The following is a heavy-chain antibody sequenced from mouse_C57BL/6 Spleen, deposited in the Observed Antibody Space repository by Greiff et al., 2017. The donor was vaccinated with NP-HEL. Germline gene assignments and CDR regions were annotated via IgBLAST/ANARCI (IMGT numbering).Heavy chain of an antibody. V-gene: IGHV1-62-2*01. CDR2: FYPGSGGT. D-gene: IGHD4-1*01. CDR3: AGHEAGWEYYYAMDY. CDR1: GYTFTEYT. J-gene: IGHJ4*01. Sequence: QVQLQESGAELVKPGASVKLSCKASGYTFTEYTIHWVKQRPGQGLEWIGWFYPGSGGTKYNEKFKGKATLTADKSSSTAYMELSSLTSEDTAVYFCAGHEAGWEYYYAMDYWGQGTSVTVSS.